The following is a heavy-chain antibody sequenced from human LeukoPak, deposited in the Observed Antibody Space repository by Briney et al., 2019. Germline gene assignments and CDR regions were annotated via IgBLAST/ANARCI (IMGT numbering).Heavy chain of an antibody. D-gene: IGHD1-26*01. J-gene: IGHJ4*02. CDR2: IYYSGST. CDR1: GGSLSSGDYY. Sequence: PSETLSLTCTVSGGSLSSGDYYWSWIRQPPGKGLEWIGYIYYSGSTYYNPSLKSRVTISVDTSKNQLSLKLSSVTAADTDVYYWARDLVGGSYYDYWGQGTLVTVSS. V-gene: IGHV4-30-4*01. CDR3: ARDLVGGSYYDY.